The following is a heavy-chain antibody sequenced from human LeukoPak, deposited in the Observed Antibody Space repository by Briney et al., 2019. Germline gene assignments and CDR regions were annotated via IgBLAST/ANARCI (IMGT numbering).Heavy chain of an antibody. CDR3: ASKLSTDFDY. V-gene: IGHV4-38-2*01. CDR2: IYHSGST. D-gene: IGHD5/OR15-5a*01. J-gene: IGHJ4*02. CDR1: GYSISSGYY. Sequence: SETLSLTCAVSGYSISSGYYWGWIRQPPGKGLEWIGSIYHSGSTYYNPSLKSRVTISVETSKNQFSLKLSSVTAADTAVYYCASKLSTDFDYWGQGTLVTVSS.